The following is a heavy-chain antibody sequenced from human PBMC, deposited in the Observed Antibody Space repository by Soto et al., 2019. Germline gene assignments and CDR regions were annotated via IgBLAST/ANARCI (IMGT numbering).Heavy chain of an antibody. J-gene: IGHJ5*02. CDR3: ARLSITSNGGWFDP. CDR2: ISYSGST. Sequence: QVQLQESGPGLVKPSQTLSLTCTVSGGSINSGNHYWNWIRQHPGKGLEWIGYISYSGSTSYNPSLRSRVTISVDTSKNQFSLKLRSVTAADTAVFYCARLSITSNGGWFDPWGQGTLVTVSS. CDR1: GGSINSGNHY. V-gene: IGHV4-31*03. D-gene: IGHD1-20*01.